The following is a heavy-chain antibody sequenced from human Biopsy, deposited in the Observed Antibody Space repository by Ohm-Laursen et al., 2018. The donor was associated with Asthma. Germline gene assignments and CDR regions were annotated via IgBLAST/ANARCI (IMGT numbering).Heavy chain of an antibody. CDR1: GYTFINYA. CDR3: ARTYYDFLTGQVNDVFAI. D-gene: IGHD3-9*01. V-gene: IGHV1-3*01. CDR2: INAGNGNT. J-gene: IGHJ3*02. Sequence: SVKVSCKASGYTFINYAIHWVRQAPGQRLEWMGWINAGNGNTKYSQKFQGRVTVTRDTSASTAYMDLSSLRSEDTAVYYCARTYYDFLTGQVNDVFAIWGQGTMVTVSS.